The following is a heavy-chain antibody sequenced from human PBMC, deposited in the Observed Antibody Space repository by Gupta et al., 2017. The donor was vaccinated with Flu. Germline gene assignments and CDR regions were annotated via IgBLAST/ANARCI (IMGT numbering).Heavy chain of an antibody. Sequence: GYTFTGYYIHWVRQAPGQGLEWMGWINPETGDTDYAPKFEGRVAMTRDTSINTAYMELSRLIFDDTAVYYCARDFVVVVADGDFDVWGQGTLVTVSS. CDR1: GYTFTGYY. J-gene: IGHJ4*02. CDR3: ARDFVVVVADGDFDV. V-gene: IGHV1-2*02. CDR2: INPETGDT. D-gene: IGHD2-15*01.